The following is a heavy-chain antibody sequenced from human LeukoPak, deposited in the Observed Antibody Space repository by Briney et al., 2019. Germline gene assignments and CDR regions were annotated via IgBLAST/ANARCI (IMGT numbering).Heavy chain of an antibody. CDR2: IYWNDDK. D-gene: IGHD3-3*01. CDR1: GFSLSTRGVG. Sequence: SGPTLVNPTQTLTLTCTFSGFSLSTRGVGVGWIRQPPGKALEWLALIYWNDDKRYSPSLTSRLTITKDTSKNQVVLTMTNMDPVDTATYYCAHEAGFLEWLLSDPNFDYWGQGTLATVSS. CDR3: AHEAGFLEWLLSDPNFDY. V-gene: IGHV2-5*01. J-gene: IGHJ4*02.